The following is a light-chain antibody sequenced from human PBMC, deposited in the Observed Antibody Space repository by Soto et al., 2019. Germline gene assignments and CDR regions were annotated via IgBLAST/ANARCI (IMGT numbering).Light chain of an antibody. CDR3: CSYAGFSYV. V-gene: IGLV2-23*01. CDR1: SSDVGTYNL. Sequence: QSVLTQPASVSGSPGQSITISCTGTSSDVGTYNLVSWYQQYPGKAPKLMIYEGSKRPSGVSNRFSGSKSGNTASLTVSGLQAEDEADYYCCSYAGFSYVFGNGTKVTVL. CDR2: EGS. J-gene: IGLJ1*01.